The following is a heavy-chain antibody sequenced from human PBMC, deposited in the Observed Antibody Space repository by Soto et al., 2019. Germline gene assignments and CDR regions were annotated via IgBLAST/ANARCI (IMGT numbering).Heavy chain of an antibody. CDR3: ARGWVPPWSIAARPLGQLRWFDP. CDR2: SNHSGST. Sequence: QVQLQQWGAGLLKPSETLSLTCAVYGGSFSGYYWSWIRQPPGKGLEWIGESNHSGSTNYNPSLKSRVTISVDTSKSQFSLMLSSVTAADTAVYYCARGWVPPWSIAARPLGQLRWFDPWGQGTLVPVSS. CDR1: GGSFSGYY. V-gene: IGHV4-34*01. J-gene: IGHJ5*02. D-gene: IGHD6-6*01.